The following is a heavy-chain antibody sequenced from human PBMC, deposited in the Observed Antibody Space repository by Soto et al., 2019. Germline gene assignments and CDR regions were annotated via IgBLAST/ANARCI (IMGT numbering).Heavy chain of an antibody. Sequence: GGSLRLSCAASGFTFSSYAMSWVRQAPGKGLEWVSAISGSGGSTYYADSVKGRFTISRDNSKNTLYLQMNSLRAEDTAVYYCARDRSFLYSSGWYFDYWGQGTLVTVSS. D-gene: IGHD6-19*01. V-gene: IGHV3-23*01. CDR2: ISGSGGST. CDR3: ARDRSFLYSSGWYFDY. J-gene: IGHJ4*02. CDR1: GFTFSSYA.